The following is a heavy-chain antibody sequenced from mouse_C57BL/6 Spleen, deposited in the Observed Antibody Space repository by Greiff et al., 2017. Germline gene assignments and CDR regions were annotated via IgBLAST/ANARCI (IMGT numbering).Heavy chain of an antibody. CDR3: ARRTTEGASYFED. D-gene: IGHD1-1*01. Sequence: EVKLMESGEGLVKPGGSLKLSCAASGFTFSSYAMSWVRQTPEERLEWVAYISRGGDYIYYADTVKGRFTISRDNDTNTLYLQMSSLTSEDAAMYYCARRTTEGASYFEDWGQGTTLTVSS. CDR1: GFTFSSYA. J-gene: IGHJ2*01. CDR2: ISRGGDYI. V-gene: IGHV5S21*01.